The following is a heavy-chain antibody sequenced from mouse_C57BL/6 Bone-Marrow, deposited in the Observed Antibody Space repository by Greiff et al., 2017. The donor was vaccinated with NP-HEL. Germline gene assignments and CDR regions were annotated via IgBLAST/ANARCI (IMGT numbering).Heavy chain of an antibody. CDR1: GFTFTSYW. V-gene: IGHV1-50*01. J-gene: IGHJ1*03. CDR3: ARSDDGSRYWYFEV. Sequence: QVQLQQPGAELVKPGASVKLSCTASGFTFTSYWMQWVKQRPGQGLEWIGAIDPSDSYTNYKQKFKGKATLTVDTSSSTAYMQLSSLTSEDAAVYYGARSDDGSRYWYFEVWGRGTTVTVSA. D-gene: IGHD1-1*01. CDR2: IDPSDSYT.